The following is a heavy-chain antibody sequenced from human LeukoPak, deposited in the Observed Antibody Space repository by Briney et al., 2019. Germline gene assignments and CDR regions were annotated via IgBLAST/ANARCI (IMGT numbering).Heavy chain of an antibody. V-gene: IGHV3-11*06. D-gene: IGHD3-9*01. J-gene: IGHJ6*04. Sequence: PGGSLRLSCAASGFTFSDYYMSWIRQAPGKGLEWVSYISSSSSYTNYADSVKGRFTISRDNAKNSLYLQMNSLRAEDTAVYYCARGSILTGYYLTYYYGMDVWGKGTTVTVSS. CDR3: ARGSILTGYYLTYYYGMDV. CDR2: ISSSSSYT. CDR1: GFTFSDYY.